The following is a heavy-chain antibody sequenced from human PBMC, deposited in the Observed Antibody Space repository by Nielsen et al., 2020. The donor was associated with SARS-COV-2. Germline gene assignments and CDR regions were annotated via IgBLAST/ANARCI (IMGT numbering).Heavy chain of an antibody. D-gene: IGHD6-6*01. V-gene: IGHV1-18*01. CDR2: ISAHNGNT. CDR1: GYTFTNYG. Sequence: ASVKVSCKASGYTFTNYGISWVRQAPGQGLEWMGWISAHNGNTNYAQKLQGRVTMTTDTSTSTAYMELRSLRSDDTAVYYCAREVPGRYSSSSGGFLYYFDYWGQGTLVTVSS. J-gene: IGHJ4*02. CDR3: AREVPGRYSSSSGGFLYYFDY.